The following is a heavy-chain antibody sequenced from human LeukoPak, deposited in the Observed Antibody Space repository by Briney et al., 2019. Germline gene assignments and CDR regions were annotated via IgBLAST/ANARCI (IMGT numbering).Heavy chain of an antibody. V-gene: IGHV4-38-2*02. D-gene: IGHD6-19*01. CDR3: ATSYASGWYENWFDP. CDR2: INHSGST. CDR1: GYSISSGYY. J-gene: IGHJ5*02. Sequence: SETLSLTCTVSGYSISSGYYWSWIRQPPGKGLEWIGEINHSGSTNYNPSLKSRVTISVDTSKNQFSLKLSSVTAADTAVYYCATSYASGWYENWFDPWGQGTLVTVSS.